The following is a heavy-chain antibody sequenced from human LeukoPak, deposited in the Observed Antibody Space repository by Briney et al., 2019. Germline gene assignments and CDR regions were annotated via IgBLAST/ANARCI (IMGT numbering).Heavy chain of an antibody. CDR1: GDSSYSSIYY. CDR3: AREYTLYRSGWFLDY. CDR2: IDYSGNT. D-gene: IGHD6-19*01. V-gene: IGHV4-39*07. J-gene: IGHJ4*02. Sequence: SETLSLTCAVSGDSSYSSIYYWGWVRQPPGKGLEWIGTIDYSGNTYYNPSLKSRATISTDTSRSQFSLKLSSVTAADTAVYYCAREYTLYRSGWFLDYWGQGTVVSVSS.